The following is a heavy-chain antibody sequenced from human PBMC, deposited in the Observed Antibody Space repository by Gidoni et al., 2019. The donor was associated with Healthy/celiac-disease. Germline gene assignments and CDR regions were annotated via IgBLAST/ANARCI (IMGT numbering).Heavy chain of an antibody. Sequence: QVQLQQWGAGLLKPSETLSLTCAVYGGSFSGYYGSWIRQPPGKGLEWIGEINHSGSTNYNPSLKSRVTTSVDTSKNQFSLKLSSVTAADTAVYYCARFIVGATSDAFDIWGQGTMVTVSS. D-gene: IGHD1-26*01. CDR3: ARFIVGATSDAFDI. J-gene: IGHJ3*02. V-gene: IGHV4-34*01. CDR1: GGSFSGYY. CDR2: INHSGST.